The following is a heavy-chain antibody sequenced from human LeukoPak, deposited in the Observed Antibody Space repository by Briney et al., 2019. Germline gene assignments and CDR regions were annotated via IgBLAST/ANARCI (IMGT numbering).Heavy chain of an antibody. Sequence: PGGSLRLSCAASGFTFSSYAMSWVRQAPGKGLEWVSAISGSGGSTYYADSVKGRFTISRANSKNTLYLQMNSLRAEDTAVYYCAKGVQGIAVAGTGMDVWGQGTTVTVSS. CDR1: GFTFSSYA. D-gene: IGHD6-19*01. V-gene: IGHV3-23*01. CDR3: AKGVQGIAVAGTGMDV. CDR2: ISGSGGST. J-gene: IGHJ6*02.